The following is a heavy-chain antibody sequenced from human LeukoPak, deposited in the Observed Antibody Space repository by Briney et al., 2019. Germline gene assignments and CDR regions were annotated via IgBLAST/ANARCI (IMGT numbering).Heavy chain of an antibody. J-gene: IGHJ5*02. D-gene: IGHD1-26*01. CDR2: IYHSGST. CDR1: GYSISSGYY. CDR3: ARDPPQELFDP. Sequence: SETLSLTCTVSGYSISSGYYWGWIRQPPGKGLAWIGSIYHSGSTYYNPSLKSRVTISVDTSKNQFSLKLSSVTAADTAVYYCARDPPQELFDPWGQGTLVTVSS. V-gene: IGHV4-38-2*02.